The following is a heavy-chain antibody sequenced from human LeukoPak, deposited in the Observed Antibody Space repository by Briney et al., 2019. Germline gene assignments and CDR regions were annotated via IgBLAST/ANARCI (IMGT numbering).Heavy chain of an antibody. J-gene: IGHJ3*02. CDR3: ARYLAAPYDALDI. Sequence: GASVKVSCKASGYTFTGYYMHWVRQAPGQGLEWMGWINSNSGGVHYAQNFQGRVTMTRDTSISTAYMDLTRLRYDDTAVYFCARYLAAPYDALDIWGQGTMVTVSS. V-gene: IGHV1-2*02. CDR1: GYTFTGYY. D-gene: IGHD2-15*01. CDR2: INSNSGGV.